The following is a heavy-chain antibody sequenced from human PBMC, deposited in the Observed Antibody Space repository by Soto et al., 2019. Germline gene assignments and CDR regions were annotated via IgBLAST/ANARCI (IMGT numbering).Heavy chain of an antibody. D-gene: IGHD2-15*01. V-gene: IGHV3-23*01. CDR3: AKGGGYCSGGSCNVSPGSD. CDR2: ISRNSDAT. Sequence: EVQLLESGGGLVQPGGSLRLSCAASGFTFRSYAMSWVRQVPGKGLEWVSAISRNSDATYYADSVKGRFTISRDNSRNTLYLEMNSLRAEDTATYFCAKGGGYCSGGSCNVSPGSDWGQGTLVTVSS. CDR1: GFTFRSYA. J-gene: IGHJ4*02.